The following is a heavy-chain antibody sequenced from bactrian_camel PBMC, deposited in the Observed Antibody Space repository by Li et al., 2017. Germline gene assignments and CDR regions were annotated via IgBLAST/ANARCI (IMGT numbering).Heavy chain of an antibody. D-gene: IGHD5*01. J-gene: IGHJ6*01. CDR3: AADSGSEGWGDLALPALSRGEFGF. CDR1: ASLSLVC. V-gene: IGHV3S54*01. Sequence: QVQLVESGGDLVQAGGSLRLSCTASASLSLVCMGWFRQAPGKERERVASIYTGDDKTYYADSVEGRFTISVDNAKNIVYLQMNSLQPEDTAMYYCAADSGSEGWGDLALPALSRGEFGFWGRGTQVTVS. CDR2: IYTGDDKT.